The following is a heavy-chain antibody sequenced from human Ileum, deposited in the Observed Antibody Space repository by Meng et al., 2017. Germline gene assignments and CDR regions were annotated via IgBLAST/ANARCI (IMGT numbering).Heavy chain of an antibody. D-gene: IGHD1-26*01. V-gene: IGHV4-34*01. J-gene: IGHJ4*02. CDR1: GGAFDGYY. CDR3: ARHRDGGSYPLDY. CDR2: INHSGST. Sequence: QAQLQQWGAGLLKPSETLSLSCAVYGGAFDGYYWTWIRQSPGKGLEWIGEINHSGSTNFNPSLKSRVTMSVDTSKKQFSLNLTSVTAADTAVYYCARHRDGGSYPLDYWGQGTLVTVS.